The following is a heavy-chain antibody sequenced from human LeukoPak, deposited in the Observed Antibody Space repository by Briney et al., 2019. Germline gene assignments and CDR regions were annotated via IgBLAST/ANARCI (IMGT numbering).Heavy chain of an antibody. CDR3: ATIKRGNIYGYFDF. J-gene: IGHJ4*02. V-gene: IGHV4-61*05. CDR2: MLDTVTT. Sequence: SETLSLTCTVSGGSISSSSYYWGWIRQPPGKGLEWIGYMLDTVTTKDNPSLKSRFTLSADTSKNQFSLRLTSVTAADTAVYYCATIKRGNIYGYFDFWGQGILVTVSS. CDR1: GGSISSSSYY. D-gene: IGHD5-18*01.